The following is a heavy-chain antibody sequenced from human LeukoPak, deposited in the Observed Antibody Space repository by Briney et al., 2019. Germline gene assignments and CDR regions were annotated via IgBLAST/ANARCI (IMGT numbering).Heavy chain of an antibody. D-gene: IGHD3-22*01. V-gene: IGHV3-53*01. CDR3: ARQYYYDSTGYYYDI. CDR1: GFTVSSND. J-gene: IGHJ4*02. CDR2: IYSGGSP. Sequence: GGSLRLSCAASGFTVSSNDMSWVRQAPGKGLEWVSVIYSGGSPYYADSVKGRFTISRDNSKNTLYLQMNSLRAEDTAIYYCARQYYYDSTGYYYDIWGQGTLLTVSS.